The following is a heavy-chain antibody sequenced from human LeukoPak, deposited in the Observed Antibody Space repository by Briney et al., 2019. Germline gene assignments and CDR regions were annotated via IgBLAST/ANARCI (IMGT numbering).Heavy chain of an antibody. CDR3: ARHSRSRGSYWFDP. Sequence: SETLSLTCTVSGGSISSSSYYWGWIRQPPGKELEWIGSIYYSGSTYYNPSLKSRVTISVDTSKNQFSLKLSSVTAADTAVYYCARHSRSRGSYWFDPWGQGTLVTVSS. D-gene: IGHD1-26*01. V-gene: IGHV4-39*07. CDR2: IYYSGST. CDR1: GGSISSSSYY. J-gene: IGHJ5*02.